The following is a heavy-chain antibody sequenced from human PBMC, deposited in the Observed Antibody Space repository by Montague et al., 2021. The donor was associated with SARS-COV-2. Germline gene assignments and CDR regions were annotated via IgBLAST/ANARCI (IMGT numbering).Heavy chain of an antibody. J-gene: IGHJ4*02. CDR1: GDSVSSSDHY. V-gene: IGHV4-39*01. D-gene: IGHD4-17*01. CDR3: ARRRLREDYFDF. CDR2: VYYSGYT. Sequence: SETLSLTCTVSGDSVSSSDHYWGWIRQPPGKGLEWLGIVYYSGYTYYNPSVKGRVTISIDASKNQFSLKLNSLTATDTAIYHCARRRLREDYFDFWGQGNLLTVSS.